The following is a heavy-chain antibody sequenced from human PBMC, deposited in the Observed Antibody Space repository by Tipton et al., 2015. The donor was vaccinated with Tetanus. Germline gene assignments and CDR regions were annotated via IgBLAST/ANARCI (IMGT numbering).Heavy chain of an antibody. V-gene: IGHV4-31*03. CDR2: IYHRGNT. Sequence: TLSLTCTVSGVSMSNGGYYWSWIRQHPGKGLEWIGYIYHRGNTYYNPSLKSRLTISVDTSNNQFSLNLRSVTAADTAVYYCAALSAVVRSSEWVPSSFDYWGQGTLVPVAP. CDR3: AALSAVVRSSEWVPSSFDY. J-gene: IGHJ4*02. CDR1: GVSMSNGGYY. D-gene: IGHD2/OR15-2a*01.